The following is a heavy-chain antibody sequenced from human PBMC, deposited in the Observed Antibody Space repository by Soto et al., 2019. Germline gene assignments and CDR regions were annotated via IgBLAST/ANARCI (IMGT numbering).Heavy chain of an antibody. Sequence: QVQLVQSGAEVKKPGSSVKVSCKASGGTFSSYTISWVRQAPGQGLEWMGRIIPILGIANYAQKFHGRVTITADKSTITAYMELSSLRSEDTAVYSCATMGYSSSWYVDYWGQGTLVTVSS. D-gene: IGHD6-13*01. CDR1: GGTFSSYT. CDR2: IIPILGIA. J-gene: IGHJ4*02. V-gene: IGHV1-69*02. CDR3: ATMGYSSSWYVDY.